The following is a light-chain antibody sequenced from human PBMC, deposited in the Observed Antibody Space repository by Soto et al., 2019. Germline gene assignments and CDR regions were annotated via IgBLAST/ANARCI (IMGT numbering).Light chain of an antibody. CDR2: DAS. J-gene: IGKJ4*01. CDR3: QQRIKCPLT. Sequence: EIQLTQSPATLSLSPGDRATIPCRASQSVSSYLAWYQHKPGQAPKLLIYDASIRPTGIPASFSGSGSGTDFTLTISSLEPEDFAVYYCQQRIKCPLTFGRGTQLEIK. V-gene: IGKV3-11*01. CDR1: QSVSSY.